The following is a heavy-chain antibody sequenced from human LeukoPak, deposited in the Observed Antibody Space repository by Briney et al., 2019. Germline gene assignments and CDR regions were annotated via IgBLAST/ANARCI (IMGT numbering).Heavy chain of an antibody. Sequence: ASVKVSCKASGYTFTSYDINWVRQATGQGPEWMGWMNPNSGNTGYAQKFQGRVTMTRNTSISTAYMELSSLRSEDTAVYYCARALPEEAAVVEGPYYFDYWGQGTLVTVSS. CDR1: GYTFTSYD. V-gene: IGHV1-8*01. CDR3: ARALPEEAAVVEGPYYFDY. CDR2: MNPNSGNT. J-gene: IGHJ4*02. D-gene: IGHD2-21*01.